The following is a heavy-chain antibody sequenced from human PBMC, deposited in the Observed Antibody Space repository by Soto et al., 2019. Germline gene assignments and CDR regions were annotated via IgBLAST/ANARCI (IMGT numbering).Heavy chain of an antibody. V-gene: IGHV1-18*01. Sequence: QVQVVQSGAEVKKPGASVKVSCKASGYTFTSYGINWVRQAPGQGLEWMGWISGYNGNTNYAQKFQGRVTMTTDTSTSTAFMDLRTLTSDDTAVYYCARGQWLAEMDYWRQGTLVTVSS. J-gene: IGHJ4*02. CDR3: ARGQWLAEMDY. CDR1: GYTFTSYG. D-gene: IGHD6-19*01. CDR2: ISGYNGNT.